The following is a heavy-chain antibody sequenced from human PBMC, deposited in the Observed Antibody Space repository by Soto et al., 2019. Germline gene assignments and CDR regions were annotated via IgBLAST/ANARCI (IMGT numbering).Heavy chain of an antibody. J-gene: IGHJ4*02. D-gene: IGHD6-19*01. CDR1: GFTFSSYW. V-gene: IGHV3-74*01. CDR3: VRNSFTTGWYIFDY. CDR2: INSDGSST. Sequence: EVQLVESGGGLVQPGGSLRLSCAASGFTFSSYWMHWVRQVPGKGLVWVSLINSDGSSTNYADSVKGRFTISRVNAKNTLYLQMNSLRVDDTAVYFCVRNSFTTGWYIFDYWAQGTLVTVSS.